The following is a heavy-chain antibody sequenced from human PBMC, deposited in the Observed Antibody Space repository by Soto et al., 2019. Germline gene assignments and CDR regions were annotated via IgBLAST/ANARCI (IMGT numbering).Heavy chain of an antibody. CDR1: GYTFTSYY. CDR3: ASARGYYWNDATFDY. D-gene: IGHD1-20*01. CDR2: INPSGGST. J-gene: IGHJ4*02. V-gene: IGHV1-46*01. Sequence: QVQLVQSGAEVKKPGASVKVSCKASGYTFTSYYMHWVRQAPGQGLEWMGIINPSGGSTSYAQKFPGRVTMARDTSTSTVYMELGSLRSEDTAVYYCASARGYYWNDATFDYWGQGTLVTVSS.